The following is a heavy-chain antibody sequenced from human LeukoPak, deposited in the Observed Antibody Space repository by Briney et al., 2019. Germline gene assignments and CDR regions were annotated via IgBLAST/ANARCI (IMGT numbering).Heavy chain of an antibody. V-gene: IGHV3-23*01. D-gene: IGHD3-3*01. CDR1: GFTFTRYA. CDR2: INARGDST. Sequence: EGSLRLSCAASGFTFTRYAMTWVRQAPGKGLEWVSTINARGDSTYYADSVKGRFTISRDNSKNTLYVQMNSLRVEDTAVYYCAKDEHYDFWSGSDYWGQGTLVVVSS. CDR3: AKDEHYDFWSGSDY. J-gene: IGHJ4*02.